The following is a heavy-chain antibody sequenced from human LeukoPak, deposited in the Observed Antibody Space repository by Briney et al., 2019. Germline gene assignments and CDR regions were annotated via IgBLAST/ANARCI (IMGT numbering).Heavy chain of an antibody. Sequence: SETLSLTCAVSHDSFSSHYWTWIRQPPGKGLEWIGYISYIGSTNYNPSLKSRVTISIDTSKNRFSLKLTSVTAADTAVYYCARDLVTVTKGFDIWGQGTMVSVSS. CDR2: ISYIGST. CDR1: HDSFSSHY. J-gene: IGHJ3*02. V-gene: IGHV4-59*11. D-gene: IGHD4-17*01. CDR3: ARDLVTVTKGFDI.